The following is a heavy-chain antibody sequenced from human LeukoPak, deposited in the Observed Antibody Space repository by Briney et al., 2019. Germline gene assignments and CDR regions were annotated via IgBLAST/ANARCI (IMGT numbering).Heavy chain of an antibody. D-gene: IGHD5-18*01. Sequence: SETLSLTCTVSGGSISSYYWTWIRQPAGKGLEWIGRIYTSGSTNYNPSLKSRVTMSVDTSKNQYSLKLSSVTAADTAVYYCAREEGLWSYLEYWGQGTLVTVSS. CDR3: AREEGLWSYLEY. CDR1: GGSISSYY. J-gene: IGHJ4*02. V-gene: IGHV4-4*07. CDR2: IYTSGST.